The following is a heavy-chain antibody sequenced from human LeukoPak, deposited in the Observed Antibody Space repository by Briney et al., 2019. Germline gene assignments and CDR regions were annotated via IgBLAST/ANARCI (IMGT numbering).Heavy chain of an antibody. D-gene: IGHD2-2*01. J-gene: IGHJ6*02. CDR1: GFTFSSYG. V-gene: IGHV3-30*02. Sequence: GGSLRLSCAASGFTFSSYGMHWVRQAPGKGLEWVAFIRYDGSNKYYADSVKGRFTISRDNSKNTLYLQMNSLRAEDTAVYYCARGDIVVVPAAYYYYGMDVWGQGTTVTVSS. CDR3: ARGDIVVVPAAYYYYGMDV. CDR2: IRYDGSNK.